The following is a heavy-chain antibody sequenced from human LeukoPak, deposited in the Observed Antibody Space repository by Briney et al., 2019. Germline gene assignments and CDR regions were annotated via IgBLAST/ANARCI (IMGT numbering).Heavy chain of an antibody. D-gene: IGHD6-6*01. CDR2: IYPGDSDT. CDR1: GYRFSNYW. J-gene: IGHJ4*02. CDR3: ARRDASIAVPFDY. Sequence: GESLKISCKGSGYRFSNYWIGWVRQMPGKGLECMGIIYPGDSDTRYSPSFQGQVTISADKSSSTAYLQWSSLKASDTAIYYCARRDASIAVPFDYWGQGILVTVSS. V-gene: IGHV5-51*01.